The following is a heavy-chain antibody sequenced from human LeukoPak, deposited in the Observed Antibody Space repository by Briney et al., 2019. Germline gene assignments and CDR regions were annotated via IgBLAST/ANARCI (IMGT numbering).Heavy chain of an antibody. J-gene: IGHJ4*02. CDR3: ARALAAAGPGGYFDY. CDR2: ISYDGSNK. Sequence: GGSLRLSCAASGFTFSSYAMHWVRQAPGKGLEWVAVISYDGSNKYYADSVKGRFTISRDNSKNTLYLQMNSLRAEDTAVYYCARALAAAGPGGYFDYWGQGTLVTVSS. CDR1: GFTFSSYA. D-gene: IGHD6-13*01. V-gene: IGHV3-30-3*01.